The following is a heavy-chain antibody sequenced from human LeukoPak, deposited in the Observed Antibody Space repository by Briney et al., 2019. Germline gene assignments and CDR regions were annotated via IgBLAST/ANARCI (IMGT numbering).Heavy chain of an antibody. D-gene: IGHD3-10*01. Sequence: ASVKVSCKASGYTFTGYYMHWVRQAPGQGLEWMGWINTNTGNPTYAQGFTGRFVFSLDTSVSTAYLQISSLKAEDTAVYYCARVGGYYGSGSYPYYFDYWGQGTLVTVSS. CDR2: INTNTGNP. CDR1: GYTFTGYY. V-gene: IGHV7-4-1*02. J-gene: IGHJ4*02. CDR3: ARVGGYYGSGSYPYYFDY.